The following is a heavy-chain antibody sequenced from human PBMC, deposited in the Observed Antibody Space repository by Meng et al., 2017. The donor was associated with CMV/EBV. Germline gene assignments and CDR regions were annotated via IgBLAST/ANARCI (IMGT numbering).Heavy chain of an antibody. J-gene: IGHJ5*02. CDR2: INWNGGST. CDR3: ARELLSYGDYVSNDWFDP. V-gene: IGHV3-20*04. CDR1: GFTFDDYG. Sequence: GESLKISCAASGFTFDDYGMSWVRQAPGKGLEWVSGINWNGGSTGYADSVKGRFTISRDNAKNSLYLQMNSLRAEDTALYYCARELLSYGDYVSNDWFDPWGQGTLVTVSS. D-gene: IGHD4-17*01.